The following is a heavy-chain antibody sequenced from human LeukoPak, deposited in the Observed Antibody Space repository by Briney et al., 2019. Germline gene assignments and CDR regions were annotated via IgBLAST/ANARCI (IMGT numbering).Heavy chain of an antibody. CDR1: GDSVSSNIAT. CDR3: ASGWEYSSGWYYFDY. Sequence: SQTLSLTCALSGDSVSSNIATWNWIRQSPSRGLECLGRTYDMFKWYNDYAVSVKSRITIKPDTSKNQFSLQLNSVTPADTAVYCCASGWEYSSGWYYFDYWGQGTLVNVSS. CDR2: TYDMFKWYN. J-gene: IGHJ4*02. D-gene: IGHD6-19*01. V-gene: IGHV6-1*01.